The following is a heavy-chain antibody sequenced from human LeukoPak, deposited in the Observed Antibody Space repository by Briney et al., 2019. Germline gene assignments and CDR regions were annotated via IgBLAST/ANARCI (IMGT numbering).Heavy chain of an antibody. J-gene: IGHJ6*02. Sequence: GGSLRLSCAASGLTFSSYDMHWVRQATGKGLEWVSAIGTAGDAYYPGSVKGRFTISRENAKNSLYLQMNSLRAGDTAVYYCARDRFHYASGSYVEGYYYGMDVWGQGTTVTVSS. CDR1: GLTFSSYD. CDR3: ARDRFHYASGSYVEGYYYGMDV. D-gene: IGHD3-10*01. CDR2: IGTAGDA. V-gene: IGHV3-13*01.